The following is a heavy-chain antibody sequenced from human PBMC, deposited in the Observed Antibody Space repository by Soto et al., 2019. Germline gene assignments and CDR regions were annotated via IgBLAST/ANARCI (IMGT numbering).Heavy chain of an antibody. V-gene: IGHV4-59*01. D-gene: IGHD2-15*01. CDR3: AANRGVEAALPVPDYYYGMDV. J-gene: IGHJ6*02. CDR1: GGSISSYY. CDR2: IYYSGST. Sequence: SETLSLTCTVSGGSISSYYWSWIRQPPGKGLEWIGYIYYSGSTNYNPSLKSRVTISVDTSKNQFSLKLSSVTAADAAVYYCAANRGVEAALPVPDYYYGMDVWGQGTTVTVSS.